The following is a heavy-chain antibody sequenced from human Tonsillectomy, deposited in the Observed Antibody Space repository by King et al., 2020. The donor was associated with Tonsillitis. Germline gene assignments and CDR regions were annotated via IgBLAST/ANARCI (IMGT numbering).Heavy chain of an antibody. V-gene: IGHV5-51*01. CDR1: AYSFTTYW. J-gene: IGHJ4*02. CDR2: IYPGDSDT. D-gene: IGHD6-19*01. Sequence: VQLVQSGAEVKKPGESLKIACKGSAYSFTTYWIGWVRQKPGKGLEWRGIIYPGDSDTRYSPSFQGQVTFSADKSISAAYLQWSSLRASDTAMYYCARLQYSSGWYLDYWGQGTLVTVSS. CDR3: ARLQYSSGWYLDY.